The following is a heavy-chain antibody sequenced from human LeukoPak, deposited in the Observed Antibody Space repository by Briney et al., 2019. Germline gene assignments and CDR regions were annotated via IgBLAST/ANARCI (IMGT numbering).Heavy chain of an antibody. CDR1: GGSISSYY. J-gene: IGHJ5*02. CDR3: ARYRASGNYKWFDP. Sequence: SETLSLTCTVSGGSISSYYWSWIRQPPGEGLEWIGYIYYTGSTNYNPSLKSRVTISIATSKNQFSLKVNSVTAADTAVYYCARYRASGNYKWFDPWGQGTLVTVSS. D-gene: IGHD3-10*01. V-gene: IGHV4-59*01. CDR2: IYYTGST.